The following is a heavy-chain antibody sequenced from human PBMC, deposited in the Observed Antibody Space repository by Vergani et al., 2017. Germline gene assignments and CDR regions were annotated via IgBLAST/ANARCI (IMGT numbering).Heavy chain of an antibody. V-gene: IGHV5-10-1*03. CDR2: IDPSDSYT. J-gene: IGHJ4*02. D-gene: IGHD3-3*01. CDR3: ARDNFWSGYSSRSDDY. Sequence: EVQLVQSGAEVKKPGESLRISCKGSGYSFTSYWISWVRQMPGKGLEWMGRIDPSDSYTNYSPSFQGHVTISADKSISTAYMELSSLRSEDTAVYYCARDNFWSGYSSRSDDYWGQGTLVTVSS. CDR1: GYSFTSYW.